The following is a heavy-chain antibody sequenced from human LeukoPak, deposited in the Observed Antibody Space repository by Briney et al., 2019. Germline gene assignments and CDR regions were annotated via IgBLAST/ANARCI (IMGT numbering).Heavy chain of an antibody. J-gene: IGHJ4*02. CDR2: TRYDGYHK. Sequence: GGSLRLSCAASGFNFSSYGMHWVRQAPGKGLEWVAFTRYDGYHKYYADSVQGRFTISTDNSKNTVYLQMNSVRVEDMAVYYCAKDQMNALAGNSRYSFDYWGQGTLVTVSS. V-gene: IGHV3-30*02. CDR1: GFNFSSYG. CDR3: AKDQMNALAGNSRYSFDY. D-gene: IGHD6-19*01.